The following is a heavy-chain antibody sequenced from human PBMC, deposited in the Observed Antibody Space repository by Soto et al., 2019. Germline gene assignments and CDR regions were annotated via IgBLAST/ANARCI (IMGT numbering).Heavy chain of an antibody. D-gene: IGHD3-22*01. V-gene: IGHV3-23*01. CDR3: IRDSSGYYNFDY. CDR1: GFTFSSYA. CDR2: ISGSGGST. J-gene: IGHJ4*02. Sequence: HPGGSLRLSCAASGFTFSSYAMSWVRQAPGKGLEWVSAISGSGGSTYYADSVKGRFTISRDNSKNTLYLQMNSLRAEDTAVYYCIRDSSGYYNFDYWGQGTLVTVSS.